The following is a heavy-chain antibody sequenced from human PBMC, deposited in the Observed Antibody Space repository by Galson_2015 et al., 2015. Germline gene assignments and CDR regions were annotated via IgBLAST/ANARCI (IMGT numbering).Heavy chain of an antibody. CDR2: IDPSDSYT. J-gene: IGHJ5*02. V-gene: IGHV5-10-1*01. D-gene: IGHD3-10*01. Sequence: GLEWMGRIDPSDSYTNYSPSFQGHVTISADKSISTAYLQWSSLKASDTAMYYCARHVPTMVRGLSWGQGTLVTVPS. CDR3: ARHVPTMVRGLS.